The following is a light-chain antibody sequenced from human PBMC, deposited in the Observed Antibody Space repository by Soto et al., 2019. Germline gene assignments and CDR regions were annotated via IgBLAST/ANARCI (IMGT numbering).Light chain of an antibody. CDR3: SARDDSLSGVV. CDR2: RSD. V-gene: IGLV1-47*01. CDR1: SSNIGSNH. J-gene: IGLJ2*01. Sequence: QSVLTQPPSTSGTPGQRVTISCPGSSSNIGSNHVYWYQQFPGMAPKLLMYRSDQRPTGVPDRFSGSKSGTSASLAISGLRSDDEADYYCSARDDSLSGVVFGGGTKLTVL.